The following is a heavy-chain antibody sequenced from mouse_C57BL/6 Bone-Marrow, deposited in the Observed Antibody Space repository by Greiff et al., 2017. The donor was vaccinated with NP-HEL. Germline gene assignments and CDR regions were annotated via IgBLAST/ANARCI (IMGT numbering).Heavy chain of an antibody. CDR3: TTDYYGSSYNYWYFDV. CDR2: IDPEDGDT. J-gene: IGHJ1*03. Sequence: VQLKESGAELVRPGASVKLSCTASGFNIKDYYMHWVKQRPEQGLEWIGRIDPEDGDTEYAPKFQGKATMTADTSSNTAYLQLSSLTSEDTAVYYCTTDYYGSSYNYWYFDVWGTGTTVTVSS. CDR1: GFNIKDYY. V-gene: IGHV14-1*01. D-gene: IGHD1-1*01.